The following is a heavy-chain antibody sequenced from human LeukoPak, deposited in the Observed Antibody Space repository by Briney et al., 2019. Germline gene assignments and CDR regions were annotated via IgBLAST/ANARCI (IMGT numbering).Heavy chain of an antibody. CDR2: IYYSGST. V-gene: IGHV4-59*01. CDR3: ARDVGSSGWARLFDY. CDR1: GGSISPYY. D-gene: IGHD6-19*01. Sequence: SETLSLTCTVSGGSISPYYGSWVRQPPGKGREWIGYIYYSGSTYYNPSLQSRVTISVDTSKNQFSLQLSSVTAADTAVYYCARDVGSSGWARLFDYWGQGTLVTVSS. J-gene: IGHJ4*02.